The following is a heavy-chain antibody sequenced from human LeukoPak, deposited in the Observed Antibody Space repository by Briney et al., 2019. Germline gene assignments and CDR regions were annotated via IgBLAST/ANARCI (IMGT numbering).Heavy chain of an antibody. D-gene: IGHD5-18*01. V-gene: IGHV3-9*01. J-gene: IGHJ4*02. CDR1: GFTFDDYA. Sequence: GGSLRLSCAASGFTFDDYAMHWVRQAPGKGLEWVSGISWNSGSIGYADSVKGRFTISRDNAKNSLYLQMNSLRAEDTALYYCAKGDTAMAYQYSFDYWGQGTLVTVSS. CDR3: AKGDTAMAYQYSFDY. CDR2: ISWNSGSI.